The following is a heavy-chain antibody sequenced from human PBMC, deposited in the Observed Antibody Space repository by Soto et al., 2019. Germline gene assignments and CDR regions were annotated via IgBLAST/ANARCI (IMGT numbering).Heavy chain of an antibody. CDR3: TGITWFRGMDV. CDR2: TYYKSKWNN. D-gene: IGHD3-10*01. V-gene: IGHV6-1*01. CDR1: GDSVSSNSAG. J-gene: IGHJ6*02. Sequence: PSETLSLTCAISGDSVSSNSAGWNWIRQSPSRGLELLGRTYYKSKWNNDYALSVKSRITINPDTSKNQFSLHLYSVTPEDTAVYYCTGITWFRGMDVWGQGTPVTVSS.